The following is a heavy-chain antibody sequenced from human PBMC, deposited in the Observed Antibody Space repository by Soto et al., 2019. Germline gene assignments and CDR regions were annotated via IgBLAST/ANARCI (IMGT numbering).Heavy chain of an antibody. CDR1: GFTFSSYW. CDR3: ARSSDYYDSSGYYYYLDY. J-gene: IGHJ4*02. Sequence: EVQLVESGGGLVQPGGSLRLSCAASGFTFSSYWMSWVLQAPGKGLEWVANIKQDGSEKYYVDSVKGRFTISRDNAKNSLYLQMNSLRAEDTAVYYCARSSDYYDSSGYYYYLDYWGQGTLVTVSS. CDR2: IKQDGSEK. D-gene: IGHD3-22*01. V-gene: IGHV3-7*05.